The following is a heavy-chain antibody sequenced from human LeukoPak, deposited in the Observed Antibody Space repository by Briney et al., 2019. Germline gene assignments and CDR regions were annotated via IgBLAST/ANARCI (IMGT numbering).Heavy chain of an antibody. D-gene: IGHD2-15*01. CDR3: ARDGSGGSFDY. J-gene: IGHJ4*02. Sequence: PGRSLRLSCAASGFTFSSYGMHWVRQAPGEGLEWVAVIWYDGSNKYYADSVKGRFTISRDNSKNTLYLQMNSLRAEDTAVYYCARDGSGGSFDYWGQGTLVTVSS. V-gene: IGHV3-33*01. CDR2: IWYDGSNK. CDR1: GFTFSSYG.